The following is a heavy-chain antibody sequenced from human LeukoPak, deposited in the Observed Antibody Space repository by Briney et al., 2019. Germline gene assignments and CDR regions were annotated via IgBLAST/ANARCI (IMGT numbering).Heavy chain of an antibody. V-gene: IGHV4-34*01. CDR2: IDHSGST. Sequence: SETLSLTCAVYGGSFSGYYWSWIRQPPGKGLEWIGEIDHSGSTNYNPSLKSRVTISVDTSKNQFSLKLSSVTAADTAVYYCARGHGGYDYGYWGQGTLVTVSS. J-gene: IGHJ4*02. CDR3: ARGHGGYDYGY. CDR1: GGSFSGYY. D-gene: IGHD5-12*01.